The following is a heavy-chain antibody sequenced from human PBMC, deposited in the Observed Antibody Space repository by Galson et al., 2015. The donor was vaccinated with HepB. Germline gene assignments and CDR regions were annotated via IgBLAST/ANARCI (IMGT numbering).Heavy chain of an antibody. Sequence: SVKVSCKASGYTFTRYTISWLRQAPGQGLEWLGRISAYKGNGNSVQKVQGRVIMTTDTSTNTAYMELRSLKSDDTAVYYCARGGMATIGGPTFDYWGQGTLVTVSS. V-gene: IGHV1-18*01. CDR2: ISAYKGNG. CDR1: GYTFTRYT. J-gene: IGHJ4*01. CDR3: ARGGMATIGGPTFDY. D-gene: IGHD5-24*01.